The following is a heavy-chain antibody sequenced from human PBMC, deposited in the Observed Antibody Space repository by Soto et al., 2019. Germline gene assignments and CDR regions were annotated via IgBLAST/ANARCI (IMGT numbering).Heavy chain of an antibody. CDR1: GGTFSSYA. J-gene: IGHJ6*02. Sequence: ASVKVSCKASGGTFSSYAISWVRQAPGQGLEWMGGIIPIFGTANYAQKFQGRVTITADESTSTAYMELSSLRSEDTAVYYCARHAHTVMVPGYYYGMDVWGQGTTVTVSS. CDR3: ARHAHTVMVPGYYYGMDV. D-gene: IGHD5-18*01. V-gene: IGHV1-69*13. CDR2: IIPIFGTA.